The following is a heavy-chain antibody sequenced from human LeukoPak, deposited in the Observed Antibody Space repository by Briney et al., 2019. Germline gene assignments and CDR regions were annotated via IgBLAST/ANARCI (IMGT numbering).Heavy chain of an antibody. CDR1: GYSNSSGYY. CDR2: IYHSGDT. J-gene: IGHJ4*02. CDR3: ARVPPYSSGSGSYFDY. V-gene: IGHV4-38-2*01. Sequence: SETLSLTCGVSGYSNSSGYYWGWIRQTPGKGLEWIGSIYHSGDTHYNPSLKSRVTISVDTSKNHFSLKLRSVTAADTAVYYCARVPPYSSGSGSYFDYWGQGTLVTVSS. D-gene: IGHD3-10*01.